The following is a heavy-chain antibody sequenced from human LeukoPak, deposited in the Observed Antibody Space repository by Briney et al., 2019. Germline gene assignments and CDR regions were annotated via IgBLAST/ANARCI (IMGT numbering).Heavy chain of an antibody. Sequence: GGSLRLSCAASGFTFSSYWMSWVRQAPGKGVEWVANIKQDGSEKYYVDSVKGRFTISRDNAKNSLYLQMNSLRAEDTAVYYCARLGWLGTDDAFDIWGQGTMVTVSS. CDR3: ARLGWLGTDDAFDI. CDR1: GFTFSSYW. D-gene: IGHD6-19*01. V-gene: IGHV3-7*01. CDR2: IKQDGSEK. J-gene: IGHJ3*02.